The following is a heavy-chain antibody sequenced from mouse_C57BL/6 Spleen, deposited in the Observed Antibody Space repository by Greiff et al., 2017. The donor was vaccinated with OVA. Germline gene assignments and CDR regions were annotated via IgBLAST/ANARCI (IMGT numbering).Heavy chain of an antibody. CDR3: ARGGVYYGSFDY. CDR2: IYPGDGDT. Sequence: QVQLQQSGAELVKPGASVKISCKASGYAFSSYWMNWVKQRPGKGLEWIGQIYPGDGDTNYNGKFKGKATLTADKSSSTAYMQLSSLTSEDSAVYCCARGGVYYGSFDYWGQGTTLTVSS. V-gene: IGHV1-80*01. CDR1: GYAFSSYW. D-gene: IGHD1-1*01. J-gene: IGHJ2*01.